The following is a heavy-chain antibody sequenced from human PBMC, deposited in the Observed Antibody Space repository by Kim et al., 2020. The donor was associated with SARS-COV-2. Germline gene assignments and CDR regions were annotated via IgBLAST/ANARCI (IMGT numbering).Heavy chain of an antibody. D-gene: IGHD3-10*01. Sequence: AQKFQGKVTMTTEPSTSTAYMELRSLRSDDTAVYYCARDYYYGSGSAFDIWGQGTMVTVSS. J-gene: IGHJ3*02. CDR3: ARDYYYGSGSAFDI. V-gene: IGHV1-18*01.